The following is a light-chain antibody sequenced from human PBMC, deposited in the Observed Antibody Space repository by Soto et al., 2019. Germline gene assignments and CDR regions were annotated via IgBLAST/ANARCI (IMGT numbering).Light chain of an antibody. V-gene: IGLV2-11*03. Sequence: GYLGESTAILKTKVRTDVDGYDYVSWYQQHPGQAPQLIIYDVTKRPSGVPDRISGSKSGNTASLTISGLQAEDEADYYCCSYAGSYTHYVFGTGTKVTVL. CDR3: CSYAGSYTHYV. J-gene: IGLJ1*01. CDR2: DVT. CDR1: RTDVDGYDY.